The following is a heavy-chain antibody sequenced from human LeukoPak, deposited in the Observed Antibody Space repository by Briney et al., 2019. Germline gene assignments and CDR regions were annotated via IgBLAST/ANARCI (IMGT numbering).Heavy chain of an antibody. CDR3: ARGATDYGSGVNWFDP. D-gene: IGHD3-10*01. Sequence: PSETLSLTCTVSGGSISSYYWSWIRQPPGKGLEWIGYIYYSGSTNYNPSLKSRVTISVDTSKNQFSLKLSSVTAADTAVYYCARGATDYGSGVNWFDPWGQGTLVTVSS. CDR2: IYYSGST. J-gene: IGHJ5*02. CDR1: GGSISSYY. V-gene: IGHV4-59*01.